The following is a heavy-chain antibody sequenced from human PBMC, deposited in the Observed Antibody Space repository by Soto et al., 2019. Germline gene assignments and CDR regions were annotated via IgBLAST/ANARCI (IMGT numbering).Heavy chain of an antibody. CDR1: GFTFSSYG. V-gene: IGHV3-30*18. Sequence: GSLTLSCAASGFTFSSYGMHWVRQAAGKGLEWVAVISYDGSNKYYADSVKGRFTISRDNSKNTLYLQMNSLRAEDTAVYYCAKDRGYSRGWYNCRGQGTLVTVSS. D-gene: IGHD6-19*01. CDR2: ISYDGSNK. J-gene: IGHJ4*02. CDR3: AKDRGYSRGWYNC.